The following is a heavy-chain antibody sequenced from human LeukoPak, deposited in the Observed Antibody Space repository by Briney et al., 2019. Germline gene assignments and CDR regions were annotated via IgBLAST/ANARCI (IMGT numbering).Heavy chain of an antibody. Sequence: ASVKVSCRASGYTFVGYYIHSVRQAPGKGLEWMGWIDPNSGGTNYAQKFQGRVTMTRDTSITTAYMELSRLRFDDTAIYYCARSTPELRWGQGTLVTVSS. CDR3: ARSTPELR. CDR1: GYTFVGYY. CDR2: IDPNSGGT. V-gene: IGHV1-2*02. D-gene: IGHD2-15*01. J-gene: IGHJ4*02.